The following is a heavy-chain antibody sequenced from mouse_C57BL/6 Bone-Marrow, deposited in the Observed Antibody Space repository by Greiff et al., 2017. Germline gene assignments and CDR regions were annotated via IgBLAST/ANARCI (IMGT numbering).Heavy chain of an antibody. Sequence: VQLQESGAELVRPGASVKLSCKASGYTFTDYYINWVKQRPGQGLEWIARIYPGSGNTYYNEKFKGKATLTAEKSSSTAYMQLSSLTSEDSAVXFWALGNRPFAYWGQGTLVTVSA. V-gene: IGHV1-76*01. D-gene: IGHD4-1*01. CDR1: GYTFTDYY. CDR2: IYPGSGNT. CDR3: ALGNRPFAY. J-gene: IGHJ3*01.